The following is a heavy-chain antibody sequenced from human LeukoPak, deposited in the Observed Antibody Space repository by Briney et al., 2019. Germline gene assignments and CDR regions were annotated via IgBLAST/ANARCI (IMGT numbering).Heavy chain of an antibody. J-gene: IGHJ4*02. D-gene: IGHD3-10*01. V-gene: IGHV4-59*01. Sequence: SETLSLTCTVSGGSISSYYWSWIRQPPGKGLEWIGYIYYSGSTNYNPSLKSRVTISVDTSKNQFSLKLSSVTAADTAVYYCARVKTMVRGVIIGFDYWGQGTLVTVSS. CDR2: IYYSGST. CDR1: GGSISSYY. CDR3: ARVKTMVRGVIIGFDY.